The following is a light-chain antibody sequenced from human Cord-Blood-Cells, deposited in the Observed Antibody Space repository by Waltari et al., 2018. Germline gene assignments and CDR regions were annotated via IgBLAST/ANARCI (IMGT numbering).Light chain of an antibody. J-gene: IGLJ2*01. CDR2: DVS. CDR3: SSYTSSSTVV. V-gene: IGLV2-14*01. CDR1: SSDVGGYNY. Sequence: QSALTQPASVSGSPGQSITISCTGTSSDVGGYNYVSWYQQHPGKAPKLMIIDVSNRPSGVSNRFSGSKSGNTASLTISGLQAEDEADYYCSSYTSSSTVVFGGGTKLTVL.